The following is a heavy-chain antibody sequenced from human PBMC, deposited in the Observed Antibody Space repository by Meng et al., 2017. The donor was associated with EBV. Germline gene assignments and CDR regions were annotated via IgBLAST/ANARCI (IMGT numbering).Heavy chain of an antibody. CDR1: GYTFTGYY. Sequence: QVQLLQVGAEVKKPGASVKVSCKASGYTFTGYYMHWVRQAPGQGLEWMGRINPNSGGTNYAQKFQGRVTMTRDTSISTAYMELSRLRSDDTAVYYCARVGIAVAGTRDYWGQGTLVTVSS. D-gene: IGHD6-19*01. CDR2: INPNSGGT. J-gene: IGHJ4*02. CDR3: ARVGIAVAGTRDY. V-gene: IGHV1-2*06.